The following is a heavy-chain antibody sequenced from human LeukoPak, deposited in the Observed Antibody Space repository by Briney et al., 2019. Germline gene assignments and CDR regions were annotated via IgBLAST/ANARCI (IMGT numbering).Heavy chain of an antibody. CDR3: ASSLDTVPFDY. CDR2: ISSSSSYI. CDR1: GFTFSRYS. J-gene: IGHJ4*02. D-gene: IGHD5-18*01. V-gene: IGHV3-21*01. Sequence: GGSLRLSCAASGFTFSRYSMNWVRQAPGKGLEWVSSISSSSSYIYYADSVKGRFTISRDNAKNSLYLQMNSLRAEDTAVYYCASSLDTVPFDYWGQGTLVTVSS.